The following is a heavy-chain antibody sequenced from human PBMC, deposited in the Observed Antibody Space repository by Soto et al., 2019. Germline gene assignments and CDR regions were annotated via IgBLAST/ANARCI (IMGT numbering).Heavy chain of an antibody. D-gene: IGHD6-6*01. J-gene: IGHJ6*02. CDR2: ISSGSSYI. V-gene: IGHV3-21*01. CDR3: ARDRSSSYYYGMDV. CDR1: GFTFSSYS. Sequence: GGSLRLSCAASGFTFSSYSMNWVRQAPGKGLEWVSSISSGSSYIYYADSVKGRFTISRDNAKNSLYLQMNSLRAEDTAVYYCARDRSSSYYYGMDVWGQGTTVTVSS.